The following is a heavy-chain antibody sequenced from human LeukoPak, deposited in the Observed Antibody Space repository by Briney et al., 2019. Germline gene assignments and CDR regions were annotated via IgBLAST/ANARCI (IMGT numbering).Heavy chain of an antibody. D-gene: IGHD4-11*01. CDR1: GFSFSDYC. V-gene: IGHV3-11*01. CDR2: ISSGDTDI. CDR3: ARSSYIYSPFDY. Sequence: GGSLRLSCAASGFSFSDYCMKWIRQAPGKGLEWVSYISSGDTDISYADSVKGRFTISRDNTKNSLYLQMSSLRADDTAVYYCARSSYIYSPFDYWGQGTLVTVSS. J-gene: IGHJ4*02.